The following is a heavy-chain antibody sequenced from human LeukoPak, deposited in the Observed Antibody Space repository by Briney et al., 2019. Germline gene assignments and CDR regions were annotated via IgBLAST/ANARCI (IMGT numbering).Heavy chain of an antibody. CDR1: GGSISSGSYY. J-gene: IGHJ6*03. CDR2: IYYTGST. Sequence: SETLSLTCTVSGGSISSGSYYWSWIRQHPGKGLEWIGYIYYTGSTYYNPSLKSRFTISVDTSKNQFSLKLSSVTAADTAVYYCARCPKGVYYYYMDVWGKGTTVTVSS. V-gene: IGHV4-31*03. CDR3: ARCPKGVYYYYMDV.